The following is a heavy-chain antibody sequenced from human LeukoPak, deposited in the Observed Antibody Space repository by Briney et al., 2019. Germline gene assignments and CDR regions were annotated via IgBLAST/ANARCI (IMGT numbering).Heavy chain of an antibody. V-gene: IGHV3-23*01. CDR3: AKGDGDYSWYYYYYYYMDV. J-gene: IGHJ6*03. CDR1: GFTFSSYA. D-gene: IGHD4-17*01. Sequence: GGSLRLSCAASGFTFSSYAMSWVRQAPGKGLEWVSAISGSGGSTYYADSVKGRFTISRDNSKNTLYLQMNSLRAEDTAVYYCAKGDGDYSWYYYYYYYMDVWGKGTTVTVSS. CDR2: ISGSGGST.